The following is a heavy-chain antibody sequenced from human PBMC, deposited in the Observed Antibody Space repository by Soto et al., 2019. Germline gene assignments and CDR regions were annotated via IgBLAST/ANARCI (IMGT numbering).Heavy chain of an antibody. J-gene: IGHJ4*02. V-gene: IGHV3-23*01. CDR3: AKSLRGIIIDFDY. CDR1: GFTFSSYA. Sequence: GGSLILSCAASGFTFSSYAMSWVRQAPGKGLEWVSVISGSGDSTYYADSVKGRFTISRDNSKNTLYLQMNSLRAEDTAVYYCAKSLRGIIIDFDYWGQGTQVTVSS. D-gene: IGHD3-10*01. CDR2: ISGSGDST.